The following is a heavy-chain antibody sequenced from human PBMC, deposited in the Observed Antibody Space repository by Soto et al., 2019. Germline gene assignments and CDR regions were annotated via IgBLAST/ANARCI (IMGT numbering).Heavy chain of an antibody. V-gene: IGHV3-23*01. Sequence: PGGSLRLSCTASGLTFSTFAMSWVRQSPGKGLEWVSTISGNGGATLYADSVKGRFTISRDNSKKTLYLQMNGLRAEDTAVYYCAPRLTIFGIVKLSTWFDPWGQGTLVTV. CDR1: GLTFSTFA. D-gene: IGHD3-3*01. CDR3: APRLTIFGIVKLSTWFDP. J-gene: IGHJ5*02. CDR2: ISGNGGAT.